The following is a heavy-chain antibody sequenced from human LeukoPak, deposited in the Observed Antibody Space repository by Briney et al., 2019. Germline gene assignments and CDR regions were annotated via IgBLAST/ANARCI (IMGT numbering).Heavy chain of an antibody. CDR2: IYYSGST. V-gene: IGHV4-59*01. CDR1: GGSISSYY. J-gene: IGHJ6*03. CDR3: ASSVEGYYYYYMDV. Sequence: PSETLSLTCTVSGGSISSYYWSWIRQPPGKGLEWIGYIYYSGSTNYNPSLKSRVTISVDTSKNQFSLKLSSVTAADTAVYYCASSVEGYYYYYMDVWGRGATVTISS. D-gene: IGHD3-3*01.